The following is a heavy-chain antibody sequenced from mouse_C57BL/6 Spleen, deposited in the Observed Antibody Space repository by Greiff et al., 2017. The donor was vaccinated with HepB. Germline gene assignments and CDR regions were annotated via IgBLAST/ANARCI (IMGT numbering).Heavy chain of an antibody. D-gene: IGHD1-1*01. CDR1: GYSITSGYY. J-gene: IGHJ2*01. Sequence: VQLQQSGPGLVKPSQSLSLTCSVTGYSITSGYYWNWIRQFPGNKLEWMGYISYDGSNNYNPSLKNRISITRDTSKNQFFLKLNSVTTEDTATYYCARAYYGSSYGYFDYWGQGTTLTVSS. V-gene: IGHV3-6*01. CDR2: ISYDGSN. CDR3: ARAYYGSSYGYFDY.